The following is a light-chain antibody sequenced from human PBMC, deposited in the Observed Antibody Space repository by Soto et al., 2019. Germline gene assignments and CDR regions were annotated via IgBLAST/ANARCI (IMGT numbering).Light chain of an antibody. CDR3: LLSYSDARI. Sequence: QAVVTQEPSLTVPPGGTVTLTCGSSTGTVTSGHYPYWFHQKPGQAPKTLIYDAFYRHSWTPARFSGSLLGGKAALTLSGAQPEDEADYYCLLSYSDARIFGGGTKVTVL. CDR2: DAF. CDR1: TGTVTSGHY. V-gene: IGLV7-46*01. J-gene: IGLJ2*01.